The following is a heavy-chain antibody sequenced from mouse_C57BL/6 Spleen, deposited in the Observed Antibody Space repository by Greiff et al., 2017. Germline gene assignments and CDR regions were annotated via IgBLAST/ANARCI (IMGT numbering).Heavy chain of an antibody. CDR3: ARYVHY. V-gene: IGHV1-55*01. CDR2: IYPGSGST. Sequence: QVHLKQPGAELVKPGASVTLSCKASGYTFTSYWMTWVKQRPGQGLEWIGDIYPGSGSTNYNEKCKSKAKLTVDTSSSTAYMQLSSLTSEDSAVYYCARYVHYWGQGTTLTVSS. CDR1: GYTFTSYW. J-gene: IGHJ2*01.